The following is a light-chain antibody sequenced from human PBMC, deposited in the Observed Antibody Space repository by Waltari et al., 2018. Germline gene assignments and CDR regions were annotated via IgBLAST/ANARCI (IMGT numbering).Light chain of an antibody. V-gene: IGLV3-10*01. CDR1: ALPRKY. CDR2: EDT. Sequence: SYELTQPPSVSVSPGQTARITCSGHALPRKYAYWFQQKSGQAPRLVIYEDTKRPSGIPERFSGSSSGTVATLTITGAQVDDEADYYCYSSDSTGLRVFGGGTTVVVL. J-gene: IGLJ1*01. CDR3: YSSDSTGLRV.